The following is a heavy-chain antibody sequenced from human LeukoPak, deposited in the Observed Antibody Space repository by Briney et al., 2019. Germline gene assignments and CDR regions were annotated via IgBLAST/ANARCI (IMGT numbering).Heavy chain of an antibody. Sequence: GGSLRLSCAASGFTFSSYAMHWVRQAPGKGLEWVAVISYDGSNKYYADSVKGRFTISRDNSKNTLYLQMNSLRAEDTAVYYCAREGARHAFDIWGQGTMVTVSS. J-gene: IGHJ3*02. CDR3: AREGARHAFDI. CDR2: ISYDGSNK. V-gene: IGHV3-30-3*01. CDR1: GFTFSSYA. D-gene: IGHD1-26*01.